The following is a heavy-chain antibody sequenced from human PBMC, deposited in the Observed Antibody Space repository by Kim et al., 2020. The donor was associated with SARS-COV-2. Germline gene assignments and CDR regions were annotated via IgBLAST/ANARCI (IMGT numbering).Heavy chain of an antibody. D-gene: IGHD3-22*01. Sequence: SETLSLTCTVSGGSISSSSYYWGWIRQPPGKGLEWIGSIYYSGSTYYNPSLKSRVTISVDTSKNQFSLKLSSVTAADTAVYYCARQISRNAGFTMIVVVTNGYYFDYWGQGTLVTVSS. J-gene: IGHJ4*02. CDR3: ARQISRNAGFTMIVVVTNGYYFDY. V-gene: IGHV4-39*01. CDR1: GGSISSSSYY. CDR2: IYYSGST.